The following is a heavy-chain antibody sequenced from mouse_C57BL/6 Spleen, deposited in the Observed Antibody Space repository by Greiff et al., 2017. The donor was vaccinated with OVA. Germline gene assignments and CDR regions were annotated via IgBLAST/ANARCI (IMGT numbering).Heavy chain of an antibody. D-gene: IGHD2-4*01. CDR3: ARGEIYYDKTGFSY. J-gene: IGHJ3*01. V-gene: IGHV1-50*01. CDR2: IDPSDSYT. Sequence: QVQLQQPGAELVKPGASVKLSCKASGYTFTSYWMQWVKQRPGQGLEWIGEIDPSDSYTNYNQKFKGKATLTVDTSSSTAYMQLSSLTSEDSAVYYCARGEIYYDKTGFSYWGQGTLVTVSA. CDR1: GYTFTSYW.